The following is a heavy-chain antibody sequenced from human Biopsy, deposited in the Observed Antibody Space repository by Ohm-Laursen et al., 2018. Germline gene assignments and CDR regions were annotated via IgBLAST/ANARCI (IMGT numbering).Heavy chain of an antibody. V-gene: IGHV2-70*11. CDR1: GLSLTTSGMC. CDR2: IDWNVYK. Sequence: TQTLTLTCTFSGLSLTTSGMCVTWVRQPPGKALQWLARIDWNVYKYYSTSLKTRLIISRDTSKNQVVLTMTNMDPADTATYYCARPHNRHCYGGADTFHIWGQGTMVTVSS. D-gene: IGHD2-21*01. CDR3: ARPHNRHCYGGADTFHI. J-gene: IGHJ3*02.